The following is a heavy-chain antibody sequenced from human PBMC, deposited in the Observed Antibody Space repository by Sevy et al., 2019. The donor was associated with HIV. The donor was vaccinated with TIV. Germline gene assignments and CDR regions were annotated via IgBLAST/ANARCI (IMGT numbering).Heavy chain of an antibody. CDR1: GFTFNYYG. CDR2: IRYDGSNK. V-gene: IGHV3-30*02. D-gene: IGHD2-2*01. J-gene: IGHJ6*02. Sequence: GGYLRLSCAASGFTFNYYGMYWVRQAPGKGLEWVSFIRYDGSNKDYADSVKGRFTISRDNSKNTVYLQMNSLRAEDTAVYHCAKDRPAVVPAAPGLGYYYGMDVWGQGTTVTVSS. CDR3: AKDRPAVVPAAPGLGYYYGMDV.